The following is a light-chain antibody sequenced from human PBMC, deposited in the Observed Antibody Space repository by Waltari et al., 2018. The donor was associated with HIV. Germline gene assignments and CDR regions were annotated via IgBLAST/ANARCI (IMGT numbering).Light chain of an antibody. V-gene: IGLV1-40*01. Sequence: QSVLTQPPSVSGAPGQRVIISCTGHNSNIGANYNVHWYQHIPGTAPKVLIYNNNNRPAGVPDRFSGSRSGTFAFLAISGLQTEDEADYYCQSYDSSVTVVFGGGTKVTVL. CDR2: NNN. J-gene: IGLJ3*02. CDR3: QSYDSSVTVV. CDR1: NSNIGANYN.